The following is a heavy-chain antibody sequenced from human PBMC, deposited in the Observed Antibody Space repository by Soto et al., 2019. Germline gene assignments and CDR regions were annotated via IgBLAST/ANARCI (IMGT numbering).Heavy chain of an antibody. CDR3: ARVPDYYFDY. D-gene: IGHD1-1*01. Sequence: RQAPGKGLEWVSYISSSSSTIYYADSVKGRFTISRDNAKNSLYLQMNSLRDDDTAVYYCARVPDYYFDYWGQGTLVTVSS. V-gene: IGHV3-48*02. CDR2: ISSSSSTI. J-gene: IGHJ4*02.